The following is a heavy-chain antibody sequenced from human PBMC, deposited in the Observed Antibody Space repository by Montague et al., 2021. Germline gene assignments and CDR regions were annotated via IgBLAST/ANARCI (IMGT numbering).Heavy chain of an antibody. CDR3: ARSGGYCSGGRCDPFDY. CDR2: ISYSGSA. Sequence: SETLSLTCTVSGGSIRSSIYYWAWIRQPPGKGLEWIGSISYSGSAYYNTSLRNRVIMSVDTSKNQFSLNLTSVTAADTALYYCARSGGYCSGGRCDPFDYWGQGTLVTVSS. V-gene: IGHV4-39*01. J-gene: IGHJ4*02. CDR1: GGSIRSSIYY. D-gene: IGHD2-15*01.